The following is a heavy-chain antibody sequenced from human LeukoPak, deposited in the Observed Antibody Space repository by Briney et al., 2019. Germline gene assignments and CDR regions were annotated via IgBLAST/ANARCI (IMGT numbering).Heavy chain of an antibody. Sequence: PSETLSLTCTVSGGSISSYYWSWIRQPPGKGLEWIGYIYYSGSTNYNPSLKSRVTISVDTSKNQFSLKLSSVTAADTAVYYCARDLRYFDWLSTDYYYYGMDVWGQGTTVTVSS. CDR3: ARDLRYFDWLSTDYYYYGMDV. V-gene: IGHV4-59*01. CDR1: GGSISSYY. D-gene: IGHD3-9*01. J-gene: IGHJ6*02. CDR2: IYYSGST.